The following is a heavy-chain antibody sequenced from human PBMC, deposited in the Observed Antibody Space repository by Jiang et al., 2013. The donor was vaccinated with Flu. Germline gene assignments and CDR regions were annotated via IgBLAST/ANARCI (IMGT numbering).Heavy chain of an antibody. CDR3: VVAGGPRMYYFDY. J-gene: IGHJ4*02. D-gene: IGHD6-19*01. CDR2: IYYSGST. Sequence: GPGLVKPSETLSLTCTVSGGSISSSSYYWGWIRQPPGKGLEWIGSIYYSGSTYYNPSLKSRVTISVDTSKNQFSLKLSSVAAADTAVYYCVVAGGPRMYYFDYWGQGTLVTVSS. CDR1: GGSISSSSYY. V-gene: IGHV4-39*07.